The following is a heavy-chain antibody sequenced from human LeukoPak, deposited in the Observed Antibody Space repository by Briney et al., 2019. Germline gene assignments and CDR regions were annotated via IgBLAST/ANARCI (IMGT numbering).Heavy chain of an antibody. CDR1: GFTFSGSA. Sequence: GGSLRLSCAASGFTFSGSAMHWVRQASGKRLEWVGRIRSKANSYATAYAASVKGRFTISRDDSKNTAYLQMNSLKTEDTAVYYCTRAGDHSSGWGQGTLVTVSS. J-gene: IGHJ4*02. D-gene: IGHD6-19*01. CDR2: IRSKANSYAT. V-gene: IGHV3-73*01. CDR3: TRAGDHSSG.